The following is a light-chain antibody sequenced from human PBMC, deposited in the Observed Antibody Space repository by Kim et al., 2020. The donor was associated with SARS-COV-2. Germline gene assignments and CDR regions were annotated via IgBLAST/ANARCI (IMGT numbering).Light chain of an antibody. J-gene: IGLJ1*01. CDR3: CSYAGTFNYA. Sequence: GQSGTISCTGPSTDVGGYDLVSWYRQYPGKAPKPLIYDVNRRHSGVPDRFSGSKSANTASLTISGLLADDEADYYCCSYAGTFNYAFGTGTKVTVL. CDR2: DVN. V-gene: IGLV2-11*03. CDR1: STDVGGYDL.